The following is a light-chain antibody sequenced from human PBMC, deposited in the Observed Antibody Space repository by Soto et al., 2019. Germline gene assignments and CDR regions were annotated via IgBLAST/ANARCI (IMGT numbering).Light chain of an antibody. CDR3: QQYTNWLT. J-gene: IGKJ4*01. CDR2: GAS. V-gene: IGKV3-15*01. Sequence: EIVMTQSPATLSVSPGERVTLSCRASQSVSSSLAWYQQKPGQAHRLLIYGASTRATGIPARFSGSGSGTEFTLTISSLQSEDFAVYYCQQYTNWLTFGGGTKVEIK. CDR1: QSVSSS.